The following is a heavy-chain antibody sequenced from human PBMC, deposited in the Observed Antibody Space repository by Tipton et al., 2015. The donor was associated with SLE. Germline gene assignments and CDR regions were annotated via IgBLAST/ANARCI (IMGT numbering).Heavy chain of an antibody. J-gene: IGHJ5*02. Sequence: TLSLTCAVSGASITSGSYQWGWIRQPAGKGLEWIGRIYTSGTTKYNPSLQSRVTISIDTSKNQISLKLSSVTAADTAIYYCARARDNFWSGADNWFDPWGQGTLVTVAS. V-gene: IGHV4-61*02. CDR3: ARARDNFWSGADNWFDP. D-gene: IGHD3-3*01. CDR1: GASITSGSYQ. CDR2: IYTSGTT.